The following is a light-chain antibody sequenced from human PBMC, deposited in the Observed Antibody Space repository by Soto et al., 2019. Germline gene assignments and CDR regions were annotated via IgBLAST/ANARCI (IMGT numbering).Light chain of an antibody. CDR3: HQYGSLPWT. J-gene: IGKJ1*01. CDR1: QSVSSSY. CDR2: GAS. Sequence: EIVMTQSPATLSVSPGERATLSCRASQSVSSSYLAWYQHKPGQAPRLLFYGASTRATGIPDRFGVSGSGTDFTLTISRLEPEDFAVYYCHQYGSLPWTFGQGTKV. V-gene: IGKV3-20*01.